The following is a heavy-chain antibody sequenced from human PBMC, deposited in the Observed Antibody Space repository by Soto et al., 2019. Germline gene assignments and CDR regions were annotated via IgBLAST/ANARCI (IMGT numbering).Heavy chain of an antibody. Sequence: QVTLKESGPVLVKPTETLTLTCTVSGFSLSNARMGVSWIRQPPGKALEWLAHIFSNDEKSYSTSLKSRLTTSKDTSKSQVVLTMTNMDPVDTATYYCARIDHYYYYYGMDVWGQGTTVTVSS. J-gene: IGHJ6*02. CDR1: GFSLSNARMG. V-gene: IGHV2-26*01. CDR2: IFSNDEK. CDR3: ARIDHYYYYYGMDV.